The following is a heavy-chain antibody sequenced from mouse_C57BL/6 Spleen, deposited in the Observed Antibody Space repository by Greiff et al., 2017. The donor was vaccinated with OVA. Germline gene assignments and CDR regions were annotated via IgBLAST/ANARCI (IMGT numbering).Heavy chain of an antibody. D-gene: IGHD1-1*01. J-gene: IGHJ4*01. CDR1: GYTFTDHT. CDR3: AREDYGSSYDYAMDY. V-gene: IGHV1-78*01. Sequence: VQGVESDAELVKPGASVKISCKVSGYTFTDHTIHWMKQRPEQGLEWIGYIYPRDGSTKYNEKFKGKATLTADKSSSTAYMQLNSLTSEDSAVYFCAREDYGSSYDYAMDYWGQGTSVTVSS. CDR2: IYPRDGST.